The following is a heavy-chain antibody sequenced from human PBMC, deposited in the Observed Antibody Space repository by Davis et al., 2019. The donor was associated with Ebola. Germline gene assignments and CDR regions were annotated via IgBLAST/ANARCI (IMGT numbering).Heavy chain of an antibody. Sequence: MPSDTLSPTCTVPGGPITSSSYYWGWIRQPPGKGLAWIGSIAYSGSTYYNPSLKIRVTISVDTSKNQFSLTLSSVTAADTSVYYCAILTGYSSGWYLFPRYYFDYWGQGTLVTVSS. V-gene: IGHV4-39*01. CDR3: AILTGYSSGWYLFPRYYFDY. CDR1: GGPITSSSYY. CDR2: IAYSGST. J-gene: IGHJ4*02. D-gene: IGHD6-19*01.